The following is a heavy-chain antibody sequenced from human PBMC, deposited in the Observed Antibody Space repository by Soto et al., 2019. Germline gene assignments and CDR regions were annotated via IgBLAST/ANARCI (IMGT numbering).Heavy chain of an antibody. CDR3: AREDTAMGTFDY. J-gene: IGHJ4*02. D-gene: IGHD5-18*01. CDR2: IYHSGST. Sequence: PSETLSLTCAVSGGSISSGGYSWSWIRQPPGKGLEWIGYIYHSGSTYYNPSLKSRVTISVDRSKNQFSLKLSSVTAADTAVYYCAREDTAMGTFDYWGQGALVTVSS. V-gene: IGHV4-30-2*01. CDR1: GGSISSGGYS.